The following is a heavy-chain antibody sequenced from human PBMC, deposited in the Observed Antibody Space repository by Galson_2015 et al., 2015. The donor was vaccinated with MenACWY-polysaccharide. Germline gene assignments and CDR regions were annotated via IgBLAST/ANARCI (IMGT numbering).Heavy chain of an antibody. CDR3: AREGILYERGAFEI. D-gene: IGHD3-16*01. J-gene: IGHJ3*02. Sequence: SLRLSCAASGFTFSSYWMSWVRQAPGKGLEWVANIKQDGSEKYYVDSVKGRFTISRDNAKNSLYLQMNSLRAEDTAVYYCAREGILYERGAFEIWGQGTMVTVSS. CDR2: IKQDGSEK. CDR1: GFTFSSYW. V-gene: IGHV3-7*01.